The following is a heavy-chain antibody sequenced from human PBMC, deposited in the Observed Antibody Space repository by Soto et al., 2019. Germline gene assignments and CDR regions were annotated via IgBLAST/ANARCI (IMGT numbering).Heavy chain of an antibody. J-gene: IGHJ4*02. V-gene: IGHV4-59*08. CDR3: ARHALGVVVTTRIDY. Sequence: PSETLSLTCTVSGGSINPYYWSWIRQAPGKGLEWIGYIYYSGNTNYNPSLRSRVTISVDTSKSQFSLKLSSVTAADTAVYYCARHALGVVVTTRIDYWGQGTLVTVSS. CDR2: IYYSGNT. D-gene: IGHD2-21*02. CDR1: GGSINPYY.